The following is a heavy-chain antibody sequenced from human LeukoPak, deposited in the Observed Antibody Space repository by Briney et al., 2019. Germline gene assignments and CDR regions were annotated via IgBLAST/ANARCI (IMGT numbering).Heavy chain of an antibody. CDR3: ARLSAPRWYYYDSSGFLDY. CDR2: IKQDGSEK. J-gene: IGHJ4*02. V-gene: IGHV3-7*01. D-gene: IGHD3-22*01. Sequence: GGSLRLSCAASGFTFSSYWMSWVRQAPGKGLEWVANIKQDGSEKYYVDSVKGRFPISRDNAKNSLYLQMNSLRAEDTAVYYCARLSAPRWYYYDSSGFLDYWGQGTLVTVSS. CDR1: GFTFSSYW.